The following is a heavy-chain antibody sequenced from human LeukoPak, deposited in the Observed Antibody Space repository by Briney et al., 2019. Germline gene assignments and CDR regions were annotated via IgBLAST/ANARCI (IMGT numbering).Heavy chain of an antibody. V-gene: IGHV3-23*01. J-gene: IGHJ4*02. CDR3: AKLGTGKWMIVVVTFDY. D-gene: IGHD3-22*01. Sequence: GGSRRLSCAASGFTFSSYAMSWVRQAPGKGLEWVSAISGSGGSTYYADSVKGRFTISRDNSKNTLYLQMNSLRAEDTAVYYCAKLGTGKWMIVVVTFDYWGQGTLVTVSS. CDR1: GFTFSSYA. CDR2: ISGSGGST.